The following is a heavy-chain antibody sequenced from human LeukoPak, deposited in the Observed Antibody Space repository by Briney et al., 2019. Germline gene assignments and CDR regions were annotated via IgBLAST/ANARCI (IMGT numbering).Heavy chain of an antibody. Sequence: GGSLRLSCAASGFTFSSHSMNWVRQAPGKGLEWVSYISSSSSTIYYADSVKGRFTISRDNAKNSLYLQMNSLRAEDTAVYYCARPFYSSGWNAFDIWGQGTMVTVSS. D-gene: IGHD6-19*01. J-gene: IGHJ3*02. CDR3: ARPFYSSGWNAFDI. CDR2: ISSSSSTI. V-gene: IGHV3-48*01. CDR1: GFTFSSHS.